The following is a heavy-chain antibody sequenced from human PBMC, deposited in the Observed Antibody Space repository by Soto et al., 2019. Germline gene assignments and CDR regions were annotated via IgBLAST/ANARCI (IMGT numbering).Heavy chain of an antibody. D-gene: IGHD1-26*01. Sequence: QVQLVQSGAEVKKPGSSVKVSCNASGGTFSSYSINWVRQAPGQGLEWMGEIIPIFGTANYAQKVQGRVTITADESTSTAYMELSSLRSEDTAVYYCARDGGRHSGGIDYWGQGTLVTVSS. V-gene: IGHV1-69*01. J-gene: IGHJ4*02. CDR1: GGTFSSYS. CDR2: IIPIFGTA. CDR3: ARDGGRHSGGIDY.